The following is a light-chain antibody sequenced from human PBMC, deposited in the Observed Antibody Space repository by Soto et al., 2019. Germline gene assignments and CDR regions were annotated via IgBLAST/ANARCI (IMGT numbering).Light chain of an antibody. J-gene: IGLJ2*01. CDR3: SSFAGSPVV. CDR2: EVS. V-gene: IGLV2-8*01. CDR1: SSDVGEENY. Sequence: QSALTQPPSASGSPGQSVTITCSGTSSDVGEENYVSWYQQHPGKVPKLILYEVSKRPSGVPDRFSGSRSGNTASLTVSGLQAEDDADYYCSSFAGSPVVFGGGTKVTVL.